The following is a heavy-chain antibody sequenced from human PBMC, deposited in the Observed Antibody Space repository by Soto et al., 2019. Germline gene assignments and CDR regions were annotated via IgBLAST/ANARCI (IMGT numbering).Heavy chain of an antibody. V-gene: IGHV3-13*01. CDR2: IGIAGDT. Sequence: VASGGGLIQPGGSLRLSCAASGFAFSRHDMHWVRQPTGRGLEWVSSIGIAGDTHYSGSVKGRFTLSRENAKNSLYLLMNSLRAGDTAVYYCVRGDDGGFDYWGQGILVTVSS. CDR3: VRGDDGGFDY. J-gene: IGHJ4*02. CDR1: GFAFSRHD. D-gene: IGHD4-17*01.